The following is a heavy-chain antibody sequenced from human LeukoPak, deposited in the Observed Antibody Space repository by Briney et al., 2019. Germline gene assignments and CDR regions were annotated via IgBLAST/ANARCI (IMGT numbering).Heavy chain of an antibody. Sequence: ASVKVSCKASGYTFTSYGINWVRQATGQGLEWMGWMNPNSGNTGYAQKFQGRVTITRNTSISTAYMELSSLRSEDTAVYYCARAISGWPADAFDIWGQGTMVTVSS. V-gene: IGHV1-8*03. CDR2: MNPNSGNT. D-gene: IGHD6-19*01. CDR3: ARAISGWPADAFDI. J-gene: IGHJ3*02. CDR1: GYTFTSYG.